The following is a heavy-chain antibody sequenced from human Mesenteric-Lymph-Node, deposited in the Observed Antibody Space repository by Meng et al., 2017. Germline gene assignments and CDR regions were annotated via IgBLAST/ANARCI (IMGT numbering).Heavy chain of an antibody. J-gene: IGHJ6*02. CDR3: ARDKPGYSSSWYAGGLYYYYYGMDV. V-gene: IGHV3-30*04. Sequence: GGSLRLSCAASGLTFSSYAMHWVRQAPGKGLEWVAVISYDGSNKYYADSVKGRFTISRDNSKNTLYLQMNSLRAEDTAVYYCARDKPGYSSSWYAGGLYYYYYGMDVWGQGTTVTVSS. CDR2: ISYDGSNK. CDR1: GLTFSSYA. D-gene: IGHD6-13*01.